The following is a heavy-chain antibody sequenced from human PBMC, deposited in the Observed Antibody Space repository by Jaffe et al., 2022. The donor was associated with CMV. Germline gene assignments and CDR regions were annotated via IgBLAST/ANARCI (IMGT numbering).Heavy chain of an antibody. J-gene: IGHJ3*02. CDR3: ARGGGEDGDAFDI. CDR2: IYAGNGNT. CDR1: GYSFSYYG. Sequence: QVQLVQSGAEVKKPGASVKVSCKDSGYSFSYYGMHWVRQAPGQRLEWMGWIYAGNGNTKYSQKFQGRVTMTRDTSASTAYMELSSLRFEDTAVYYCARGGGEDGDAFDIWGQGTMVTVSS. D-gene: IGHD3-16*01. V-gene: IGHV1-3*01.